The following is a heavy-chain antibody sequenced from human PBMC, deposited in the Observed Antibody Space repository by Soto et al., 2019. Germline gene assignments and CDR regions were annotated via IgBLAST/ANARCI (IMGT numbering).Heavy chain of an antibody. CDR1: GFTFTNYW. Sequence: PGGSLRLSCAASGFTFTNYWMTWVRQAPGRGLEWVANIKQDGSEKHYVDSVKGRFTISRDNAKNSLYLQMNSLRAEDTAVYYCASGTVSSYGDYDSNEAYFDYWGQGTLVTVSS. J-gene: IGHJ4*02. V-gene: IGHV3-7*02. D-gene: IGHD4-17*01. CDR2: IKQDGSEK. CDR3: ASGTVSSYGDYDSNEAYFDY.